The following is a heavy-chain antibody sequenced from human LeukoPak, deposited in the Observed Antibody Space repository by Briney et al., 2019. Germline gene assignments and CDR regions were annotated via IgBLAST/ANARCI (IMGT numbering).Heavy chain of an antibody. CDR2: IYYSGST. D-gene: IGHD6-19*01. CDR1: GGSISSYY. J-gene: IGHJ4*02. Sequence: PSETLSLTCTVSGGSISSYYWSWIRQPPGKGMEWIGYIYYSGSTNYNPSLKSRVTISVDTSKNQFSLKLSSVTAADTAVYYCARVRAAVAPLVFDYWGRGTLVTVSS. CDR3: ARVRAAVAPLVFDY. V-gene: IGHV4-59*01.